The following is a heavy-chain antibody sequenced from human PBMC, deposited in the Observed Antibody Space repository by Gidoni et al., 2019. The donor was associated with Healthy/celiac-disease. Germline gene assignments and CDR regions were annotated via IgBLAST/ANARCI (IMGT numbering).Heavy chain of an antibody. J-gene: IGHJ5*02. D-gene: IGHD6-6*01. V-gene: IGHV4-4*07. CDR2: IYTSGST. CDR1: GGSISSYY. Sequence: QVQLQESGPGLVKPSETLSLTCTVSGGSISSYYWSWIRQPAGKGLEWIGRIYTSGSTNYNPSLKSRVTMSVDTSKNQFSLKLSSVTAADTAVYYCARVDLKRYSSSHWXDXWGQGTLVTVS. CDR3: ARVDLKRYSSSHWXDX.